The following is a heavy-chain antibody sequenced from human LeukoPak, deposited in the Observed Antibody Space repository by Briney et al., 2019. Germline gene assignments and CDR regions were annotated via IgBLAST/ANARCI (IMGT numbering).Heavy chain of an antibody. CDR2: IYYSGST. D-gene: IGHD6-13*01. J-gene: IGHJ6*03. V-gene: IGHV4-59*08. CDR1: GGSISSYY. Sequence: PSETLSLTCTVSGGSISSYYWSWIRQPPGKGLEWIGYIYYSGSTNYNPSLKSRVTMSVDTSKNQFSLKLSSVTAADTAVYYCARGGPSSWYYYYYYMDVWGNGTTVTVSS. CDR3: ARGGPSSWYYYYYYMDV.